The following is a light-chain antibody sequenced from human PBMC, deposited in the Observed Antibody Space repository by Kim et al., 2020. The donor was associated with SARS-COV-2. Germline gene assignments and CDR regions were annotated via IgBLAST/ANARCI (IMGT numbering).Light chain of an antibody. CDR3: MQYTYWPHT. CDR1: QSLVHNGRDKY. CDR2: KIS. V-gene: IGKV2-30*02. Sequence: DVVMTQPPLSLPVALGQPVSISCRSSQSLVHNGRDKYLMWFQQRPGHSPRRLIDKISDRDSGVPDRFTGSGSGSDFTLTISTVEAEDVGVYYCMQYTYWPHTFGQGTKLEI. J-gene: IGKJ2*01.